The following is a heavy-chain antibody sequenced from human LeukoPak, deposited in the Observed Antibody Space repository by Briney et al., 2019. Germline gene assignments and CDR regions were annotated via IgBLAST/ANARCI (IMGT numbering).Heavy chain of an antibody. V-gene: IGHV3-23*01. Sequence: DPGGSLRLSCAASGFTFSSYALSWVRQPPGRGLEWVAAITGSGDATFYADSVKGRCIISRDNSKNTLYLQMGSLRAEDMAVYYCARVNEEQLVLDYYYYMDVWGKGTTVTVSS. CDR3: ARVNEEQLVLDYYYYMDV. D-gene: IGHD6-13*01. J-gene: IGHJ6*03. CDR2: ITGSGDAT. CDR1: GFTFSSYA.